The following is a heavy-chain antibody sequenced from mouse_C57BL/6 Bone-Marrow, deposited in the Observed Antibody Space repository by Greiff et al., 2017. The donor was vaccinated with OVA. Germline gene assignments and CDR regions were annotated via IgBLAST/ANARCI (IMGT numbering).Heavy chain of an antibody. D-gene: IGHD2-4*01. V-gene: IGHV14-4*01. J-gene: IGHJ2*01. CDR3: TRGYDYLYYFDY. Sequence: EVKLVESGAELVRPGASVKLSCTASGFNIKDDYMHWVKQRPEQGLEWIGWIDPENGDTEYASKFQGKATITADTSSNTAYLQLSSLTSEDTAVYDCTRGYDYLYYFDYWGQGTTLTVSS. CDR2: IDPENGDT. CDR1: GFNIKDDY.